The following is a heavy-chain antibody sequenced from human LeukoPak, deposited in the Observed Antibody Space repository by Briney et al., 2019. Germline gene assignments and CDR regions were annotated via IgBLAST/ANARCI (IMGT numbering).Heavy chain of an antibody. J-gene: IGHJ5*02. CDR1: GGSISSGDYY. CDR3: ARQVVPAAIPVAWFDP. V-gene: IGHV4-39*01. Sequence: SETLSLTCTVSGGSISSGDYYWGWIRQPPGKGLEWIGSIYYSGSTYYNPSLKSRVTISVDTSKNQFSLKLSSVTAADTAVYYCARQVVPAAIPVAWFDPWGQGTLVTVSS. D-gene: IGHD2-2*02. CDR2: IYYSGST.